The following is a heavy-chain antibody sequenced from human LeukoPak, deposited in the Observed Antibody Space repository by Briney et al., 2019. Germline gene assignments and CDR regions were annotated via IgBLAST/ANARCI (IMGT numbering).Heavy chain of an antibody. CDR2: IYSDGST. CDR1: GFIVSGEF. D-gene: IGHD1-26*01. V-gene: IGHV3-53*01. CDR3: ARERGRGRDSPWFDY. Sequence: PGGSLRLSCAASGFIVSGEFMSWVRQAPGKGLEWVSVIYSDGSTYYADSVKGRFTISRDNSKNTLDLQMTGLRAEDTAVYYCARERGRGRDSPWFDYWGQGTLVTVSS. J-gene: IGHJ4*02.